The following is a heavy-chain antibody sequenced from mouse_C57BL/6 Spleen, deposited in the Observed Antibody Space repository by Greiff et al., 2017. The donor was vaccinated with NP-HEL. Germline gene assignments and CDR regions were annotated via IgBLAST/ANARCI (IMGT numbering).Heavy chain of an antibody. J-gene: IGHJ3*01. CDR3: ARRDWGREFAY. Sequence: VQLQQSGAELVRPGTSVKVSCKASGYAFTNYLIEWVKQRPGQGLEWIGVINPGSGGTNYNEKFKGKATLTADKSSSTVYMQLSSLTSEDSAVYFCARRDWGREFAYWGQGTLVTVSA. CDR1: GYAFTNYL. D-gene: IGHD4-1*01. CDR2: INPGSGGT. V-gene: IGHV1-54*01.